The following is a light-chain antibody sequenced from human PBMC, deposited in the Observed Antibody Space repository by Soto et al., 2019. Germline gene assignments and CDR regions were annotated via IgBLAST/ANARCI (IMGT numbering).Light chain of an antibody. V-gene: IGKV3-20*01. CDR1: QSVSSSY. CDR3: QQYGSSRP. J-gene: IGKJ1*01. CDR2: GAS. Sequence: EMVLTQSPGTLSLSPGERATLSCRASQSVSSSYLAWYQQKPGQAPRLLIYGASSRATGIPDRFSGSGSGTDFTLTISRLEPEDFAVYYCQQYGSSRPFGQGTKVEIK.